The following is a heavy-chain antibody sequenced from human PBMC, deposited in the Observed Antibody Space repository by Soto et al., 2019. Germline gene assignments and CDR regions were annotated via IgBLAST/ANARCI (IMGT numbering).Heavy chain of an antibody. CDR2: INHSGST. D-gene: IGHD2-15*01. CDR1: GGSFSGYY. CDR3: ARGSHCSGGSCYLT. V-gene: IGHV4-34*01. J-gene: IGHJ4*02. Sequence: SETLSLTCAVYGGSFSGYYWSWIRQPPGKGLEWIGEINHSGSTNYNPSLKSRVTISVDTSKNQFSLKLSSVTAADTAVYYCARGSHCSGGSCYLTWGQGTLVTVSS.